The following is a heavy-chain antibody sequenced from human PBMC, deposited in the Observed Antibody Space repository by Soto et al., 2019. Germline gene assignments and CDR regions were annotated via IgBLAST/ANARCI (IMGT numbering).Heavy chain of an antibody. D-gene: IGHD6-13*01. V-gene: IGHV4-30-4*01. Sequence: SETLSLTCTVSGGSISSGDYYWSWIRQPPGKGLEWIGYIYYSGSTYYNPSLKSRVTISVDTSKNQFSLKLSSVTAADTAVYYCARGMAAAGYFDYWGQGTPVTVSS. CDR3: ARGMAAAGYFDY. CDR2: IYYSGST. CDR1: GGSISSGDYY. J-gene: IGHJ4*02.